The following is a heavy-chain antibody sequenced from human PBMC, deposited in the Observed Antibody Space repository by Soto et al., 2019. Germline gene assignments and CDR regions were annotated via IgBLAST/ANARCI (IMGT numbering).Heavy chain of an antibody. J-gene: IGHJ5*02. D-gene: IGHD4-17*01. CDR3: ARLGISATVTRYNWFDP. Sequence: GESLKISCQGSGYSFTSYWIGWVRQMPGKGLEWMGIIYPGDSDTRYSPSFQGQVTISADKSISTAYLQWSSLKASDTAMYYCARLGISATVTRYNWFDPWGQGTQVTVSS. CDR2: IYPGDSDT. V-gene: IGHV5-51*01. CDR1: GYSFTSYW.